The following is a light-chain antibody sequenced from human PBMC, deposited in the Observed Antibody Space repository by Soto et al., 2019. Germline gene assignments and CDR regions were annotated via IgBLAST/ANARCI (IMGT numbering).Light chain of an antibody. CDR2: EDD. CDR3: QSTDGNSMV. CDR1: SGSIASGY. Sequence: NFMLTQPHSVSESPGKTVTNSCTGTSGSIASGYVQWYQQRPGSAPTTLIYEDDQRPAGVPDRFSGSIDTSSNSASLIISGLRTEDEADYYCQSTDGNSMVFGGGTKLTVL. V-gene: IGLV6-57*02. J-gene: IGLJ2*01.